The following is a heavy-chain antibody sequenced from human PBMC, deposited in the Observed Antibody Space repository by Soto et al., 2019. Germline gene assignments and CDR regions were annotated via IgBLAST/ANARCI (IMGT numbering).Heavy chain of an antibody. V-gene: IGHV3-13*01. CDR2: IGTTGNT. D-gene: IGHD2-2*01. Sequence: GGSLRLSCVASGFTFSTYGMPWVRQATGKGLEWVSAIGTTGNTHYPDSVKGRFTVSRDNAENSLYLQMSSLRAEDTAIYYCAARFCTSTRCYPLDVWGQGTTVTVSS. CDR1: GFTFSTYG. CDR3: AARFCTSTRCYPLDV. J-gene: IGHJ6*02.